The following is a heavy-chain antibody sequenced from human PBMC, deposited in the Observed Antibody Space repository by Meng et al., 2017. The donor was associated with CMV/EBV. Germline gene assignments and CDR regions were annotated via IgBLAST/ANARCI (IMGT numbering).Heavy chain of an antibody. Sequence: ASVKVSCKASGYTFIDYGISWVRQAPGQGLEWMGWISAYNGNTNYAQKFQGRVTMTTDTSTSTAYMELRSLRSDDTAIYYRARDRTPIRSGWYGCWFDPWGQGTLVTVSS. CDR3: ARDRTPIRSGWYGCWFDP. D-gene: IGHD6-19*01. CDR1: GYTFIDYG. V-gene: IGHV1-18*01. CDR2: ISAYNGNT. J-gene: IGHJ5*02.